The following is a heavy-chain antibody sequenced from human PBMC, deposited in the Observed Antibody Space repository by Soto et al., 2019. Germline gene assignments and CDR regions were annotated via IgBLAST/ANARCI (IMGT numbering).Heavy chain of an antibody. CDR3: ARDDVLCDGGRCYGIPLDV. Sequence: VQLVESGGGLVQPGGSLRLSCAASGFTVSSKYMTWVRQAPGKGLEWVSLIQSGGTTYYADSVKGRFTISRDTSENTLHLQMDSLRVEDTAVYYCARDDVLCDGGRCYGIPLDVWGKVTTVTVSS. J-gene: IGHJ6*04. D-gene: IGHD2-15*01. CDR1: GFTVSSKY. V-gene: IGHV3-66*01. CDR2: IQSGGTT.